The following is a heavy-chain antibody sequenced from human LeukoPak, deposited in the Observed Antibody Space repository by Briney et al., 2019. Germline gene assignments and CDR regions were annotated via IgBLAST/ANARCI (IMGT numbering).Heavy chain of an antibody. CDR2: IYTNGGT. J-gene: IGHJ4*02. CDR1: GFTVSNNY. D-gene: IGHD2-2*01. Sequence: GGSLRLSCAASGFTVSNNYMSWVRQAPGKGLEWVSVIYTNGGTYYAGSVKGRFTISRDNSKNTVYLQMNSLRAEDTAVYYCARSIVAAALFDYWGQGTLVTVSS. V-gene: IGHV3-53*01. CDR3: ARSIVAAALFDY.